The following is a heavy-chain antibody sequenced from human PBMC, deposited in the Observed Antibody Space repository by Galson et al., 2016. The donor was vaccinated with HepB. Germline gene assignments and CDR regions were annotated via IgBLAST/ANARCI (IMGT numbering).Heavy chain of an antibody. CDR2: LWYDGTHK. D-gene: IGHD3-22*01. CDR1: GFTFSSYG. V-gene: IGHV3-33*06. J-gene: IGHJ6*02. CDR3: AKDRRYYDSSGYFWEGYYYDGMDV. Sequence: SLRLSCAASGFTFSSYGMHWVRQAPGKGLEWVAILWYDGTHKYYADSVKGRFTVSRDNSKNTLYLQMNSLRAEDTAVYYCAKDRRYYDSSGYFWEGYYYDGMDVWGQGTTVTVSS.